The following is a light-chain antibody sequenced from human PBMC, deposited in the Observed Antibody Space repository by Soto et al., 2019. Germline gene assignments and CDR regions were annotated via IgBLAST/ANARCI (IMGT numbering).Light chain of an antibody. CDR3: SSYTSKNTRV. Sequence: QSVLTQPASVSGSPGQSITISCTGTSSDVGGYNYVSWYQQHPGKAPKLMIYEVSHRPSGVSNRFSGSKSANTASLTISGLQAEDEADYYCSSYTSKNTRVFGGGTKVTVL. CDR2: EVS. J-gene: IGLJ3*02. V-gene: IGLV2-14*01. CDR1: SSDVGGYNY.